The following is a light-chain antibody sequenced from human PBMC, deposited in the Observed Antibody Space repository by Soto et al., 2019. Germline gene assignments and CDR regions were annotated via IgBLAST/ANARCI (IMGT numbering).Light chain of an antibody. V-gene: IGLV2-14*01. CDR2: DVS. CDR1: SSGVGDYNY. CDR3: SSYTSSSTLFYV. J-gene: IGLJ1*01. Sequence: QSVLTQPASVSGSPGQSITISCTGTSSGVGDYNYVSWYQQHPGKAPKLMIYDVSDRPSGVSNRFSGSKSGNTASLTISGLQAEDGADYYCSSYTSSSTLFYVFGTGNKVTVL.